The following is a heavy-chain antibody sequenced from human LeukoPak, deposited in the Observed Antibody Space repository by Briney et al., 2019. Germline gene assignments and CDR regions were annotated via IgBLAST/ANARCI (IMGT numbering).Heavy chain of an antibody. CDR1: GFTFSDYY. Sequence: GGSLRLSCAASGFTFSDYYMSWIRQAPGKGLEWVSYISGLANTIHYADSMEGRFTISRDNARNSVYLQMNSLRVDDTAVYYCAREKGYCTTTSCYRTGGFDYWGQGTLVTVSS. J-gene: IGHJ4*02. V-gene: IGHV3-11*01. CDR3: AREKGYCTTTSCYRTGGFDY. D-gene: IGHD2-2*01. CDR2: ISGLANTI.